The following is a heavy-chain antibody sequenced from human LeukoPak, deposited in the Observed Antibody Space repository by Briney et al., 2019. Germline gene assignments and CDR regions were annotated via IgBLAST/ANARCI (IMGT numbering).Heavy chain of an antibody. CDR3: AKEEDDILTGYFDY. CDR2: IRGNGET. Sequence: GGSLRLSCAASGLSFSSFAMSWVRQGPARGLEWVSSIRGNGETFYADSVKGRFTISRDNSKNTLDLQMNSLRAEDTAVYYCAKEEDDILTGYFDYWGQGTLVTVSS. D-gene: IGHD3-9*01. V-gene: IGHV3-23*01. CDR1: GLSFSSFA. J-gene: IGHJ4*02.